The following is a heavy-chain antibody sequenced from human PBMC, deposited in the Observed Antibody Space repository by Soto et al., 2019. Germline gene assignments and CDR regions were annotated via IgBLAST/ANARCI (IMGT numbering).Heavy chain of an antibody. CDR2: IYYSGYT. CDR3: AREPSI. J-gene: IGHJ4*02. Sequence: SETLSLTCTVSGGSISSGGYYWNWIRQHPGKGLELIGYIYYSGYTYYNPSLKSRVTLSVDTSKNQFSLKLSSVTAADTAVYYCAREPSIWGQGTLVTVSS. CDR1: GGSISSGGYY. V-gene: IGHV4-31*03.